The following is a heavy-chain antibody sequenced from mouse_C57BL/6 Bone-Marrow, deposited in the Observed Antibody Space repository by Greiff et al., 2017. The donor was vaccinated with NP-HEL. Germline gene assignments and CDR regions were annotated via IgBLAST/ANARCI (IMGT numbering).Heavy chain of an antibody. J-gene: IGHJ4*01. CDR3: AKRGGNGYYLYYAMDY. CDR1: GFSLTSYG. D-gene: IGHD2-3*01. V-gene: IGHV2-9*01. Sequence: VMLVESGPGLVAPSQSLSIPCTVSGFSLTSYGVDWVRQPPGKGLEWLGVIWGGGSTNYNSALMSRLSISKDHSKSQVFLKMNSLQTDDTAMYYCAKRGGNGYYLYYAMDYWGQGTSVTVSS. CDR2: IWGGGST.